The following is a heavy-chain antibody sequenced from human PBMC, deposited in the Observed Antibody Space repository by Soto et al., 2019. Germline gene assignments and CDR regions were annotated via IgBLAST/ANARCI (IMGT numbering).Heavy chain of an antibody. CDR1: GISLSTSVVA. V-gene: IGHV2-5*02. CDR2: IHWDDDK. CDR3: EHRVSDAFDI. J-gene: IGHJ3*02. Sequence: QITLKESGPTLVKPTQTLTLTCTFSGISLSTSVVAVGWIRHPPRNALEWLALIHWDDDKPYSPSLKSRLTITKDTSKHQVVLTMTNMDPVDTATYYCEHRVSDAFDIWGQGTMVIVSS. D-gene: IGHD2-8*01.